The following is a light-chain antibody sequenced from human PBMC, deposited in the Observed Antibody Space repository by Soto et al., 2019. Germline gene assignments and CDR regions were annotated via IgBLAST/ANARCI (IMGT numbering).Light chain of an antibody. Sequence: EIVLTQSPATLSLAPGERATLSCRASQSVSNYLAWNQQKPGQAPRLLIYDASNRATGIPGRFSVSGSGTDFTLTIRSLEPDDFAVYYCQHRLKCPYNFGQGTKLDI. CDR2: DAS. J-gene: IGKJ2*01. V-gene: IGKV3-11*01. CDR1: QSVSNY. CDR3: QHRLKCPYN.